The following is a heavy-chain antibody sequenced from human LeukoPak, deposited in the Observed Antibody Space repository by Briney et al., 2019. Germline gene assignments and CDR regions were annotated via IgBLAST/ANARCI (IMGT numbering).Heavy chain of an antibody. D-gene: IGHD6-6*01. CDR2: IYYSGST. CDR1: GGSISSHY. Sequence: SETLSLTCAVSGGSISSHYWSWIRQPPGKGLEWIGYIYYSGSTNYNPSLKSRVTISVDTSKNQFSLKLSSVTAADTAVYYCARDIAARPSKIPKYYYYMDVWGKGTTVTNSS. CDR3: ARDIAARPSKIPKYYYYMDV. J-gene: IGHJ6*03. V-gene: IGHV4-59*11.